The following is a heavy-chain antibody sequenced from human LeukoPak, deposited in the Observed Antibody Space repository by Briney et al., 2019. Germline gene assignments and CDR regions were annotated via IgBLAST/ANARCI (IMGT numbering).Heavy chain of an antibody. V-gene: IGHV3-48*04. CDR2: ISSSGSTI. J-gene: IGHJ3*02. Sequence: GGSLRLSCAASGFTFNSYSMNWVRQAPGKGLEWVSYISSSGSTIYYADSVKGRFTISRDNAKNSLYLQMNSLRAEDTAVYYCARAPDKYCSSTSCFRSAFDIWGQGTIVTVSS. CDR1: GFTFNSYS. CDR3: ARAPDKYCSSTSCFRSAFDI. D-gene: IGHD2-2*01.